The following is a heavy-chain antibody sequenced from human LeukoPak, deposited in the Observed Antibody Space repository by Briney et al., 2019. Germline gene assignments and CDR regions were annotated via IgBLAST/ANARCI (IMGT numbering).Heavy chain of an antibody. CDR3: AKGEGYYYDSSGYSS. Sequence: GGSLRLSCAASGFTFSSYGMHWVRQAPGKGLEWVAVISYDGSNKYYADSVKGRFTISRDNSKNTLYLQMNSRRAEDTAVYYWAKGEGYYYDSSGYSSWGQGTLVNVSS. V-gene: IGHV3-30*18. CDR2: ISYDGSNK. CDR1: GFTFSSYG. D-gene: IGHD3-22*01. J-gene: IGHJ4*02.